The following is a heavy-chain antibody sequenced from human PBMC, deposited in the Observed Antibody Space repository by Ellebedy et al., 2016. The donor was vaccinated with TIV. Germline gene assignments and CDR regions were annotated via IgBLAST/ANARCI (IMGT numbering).Heavy chain of an antibody. J-gene: IGHJ4*02. CDR3: VKLDSSGYYYGRLDY. V-gene: IGHV3-23*01. CDR1: GFTFYSHA. D-gene: IGHD3-22*01. CDR2: ISAGGDST. Sequence: GGSLRLSCAGSGFTFYSHAMCWVRQTPGKGLEWVSVISAGGDSTEYGDSVKGRFTISRDNSKNTLYLQMNSLRVEDTAVYYCVKLDSSGYYYGRLDYWGQGTLVTVSS.